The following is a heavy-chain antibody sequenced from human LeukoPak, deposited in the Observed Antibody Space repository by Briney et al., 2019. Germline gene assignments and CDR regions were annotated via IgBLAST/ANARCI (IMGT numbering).Heavy chain of an antibody. J-gene: IGHJ4*02. D-gene: IGHD5-18*01. V-gene: IGHV3-48*03. CDR3: ARAPKDTALHDY. CDR1: GFTFSSYE. CDR2: ISSSGSTI. Sequence: GGSLRLSCAASGFTFSSYEMNWVRQAPGKGLEWVSYISSSGSTIYYADSVKGRFTISRDNAKNSLYLQMNSLRAEDTAVYYCARAPKDTALHDYWGQGTLVTVSS.